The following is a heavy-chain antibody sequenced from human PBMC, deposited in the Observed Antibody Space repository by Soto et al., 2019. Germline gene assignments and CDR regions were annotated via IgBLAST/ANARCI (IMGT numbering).Heavy chain of an antibody. J-gene: IGHJ4*02. CDR3: ASVPGIAAAGGSFDY. CDR2: IIPSFGTV. V-gene: IGHV1-69*01. CDR1: GGTFSSYA. D-gene: IGHD6-13*01. Sequence: QVQLVQSGAEVKKPGSSVKVSCKASGGTFSSYAISWVRQAPGQGLEWLGGIIPSFGTVNYAQKFQGRVTITADESTSTGYMELSSLRSEDTAVYYCASVPGIAAAGGSFDYWGQGPLVTVSS.